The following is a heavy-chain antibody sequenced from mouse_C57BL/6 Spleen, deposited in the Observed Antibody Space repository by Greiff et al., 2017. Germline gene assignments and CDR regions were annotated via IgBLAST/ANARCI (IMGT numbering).Heavy chain of an antibody. CDR2: ISSGGDYI. CDR3: TRAVITTVVATGDYAMDY. D-gene: IGHD1-1*01. Sequence: EVHLVESGEGLVKPGGSLKLSCAASGFTFSSYAMSWVRQTPEKRLEWVAYISSGGDYIYYADTVKGRFTISRDNARNTLYLQMSSLKSEDTAMYYCTRAVITTVVATGDYAMDYWGQGTSVTVSS. V-gene: IGHV5-9-1*02. J-gene: IGHJ4*01. CDR1: GFTFSSYA.